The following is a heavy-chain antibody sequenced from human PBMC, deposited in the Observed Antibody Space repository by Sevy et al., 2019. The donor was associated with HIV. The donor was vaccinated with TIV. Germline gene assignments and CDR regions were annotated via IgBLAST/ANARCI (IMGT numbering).Heavy chain of an antibody. CDR3: ARLVGNSWFDS. CDR2: TYYRSKWQA. V-gene: IGHV6-1*01. D-gene: IGHD2-21*01. CDR1: GDSVSSISAT. Sequence: QSQTLSLTCDISGDSVSSISATWNWIRLSPSGGLEWLGRTYYRSKWQADYEVSLKSRLNINPDTPKNQFSLQLNSVTPEDTAVYYCARLVGNSWFDSWGQGSLVTVSS. J-gene: IGHJ5*01.